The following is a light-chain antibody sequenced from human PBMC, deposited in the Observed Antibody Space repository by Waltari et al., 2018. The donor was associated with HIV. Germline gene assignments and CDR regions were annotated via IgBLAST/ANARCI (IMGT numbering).Light chain of an antibody. J-gene: IGLJ2*01. Sequence: FMLTQPHSVSESPGETVTISCTRSSGSIAFTFVQWYQQRPGSAPTTVIYEDDRRPSGVPDRFSGSIDRSSNSASLAISGLEPEDEADYYCQSYDSNYVVFGGGTKLTVL. V-gene: IGLV6-57*04. CDR1: SGSIAFTF. CDR2: EDD. CDR3: QSYDSNYVV.